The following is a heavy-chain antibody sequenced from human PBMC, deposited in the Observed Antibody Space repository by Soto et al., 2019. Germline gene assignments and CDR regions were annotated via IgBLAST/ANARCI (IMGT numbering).Heavy chain of an antibody. Sequence: EVQLLESGGGWVQPGGSLRLSCAASGFSVSRHAMNWVRQAPWKGLEWVTHISSSSTIFYADSVQGRFTISRDNAENSLFLQMNGLRDEDTAVYYCTRQLYSDSSAWDWDQGSLVTVSS. D-gene: IGHD3-22*01. CDR3: TRQLYSDSSAWD. CDR2: ISSSSTI. V-gene: IGHV3-48*02. CDR1: GFSVSRHA. J-gene: IGHJ4*02.